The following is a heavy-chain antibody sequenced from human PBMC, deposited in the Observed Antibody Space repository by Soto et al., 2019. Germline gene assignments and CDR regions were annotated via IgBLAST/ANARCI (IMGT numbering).Heavy chain of an antibody. CDR2: IIPIFGTA. V-gene: IGHV1-69*13. CDR1: GGTFSSYA. J-gene: IGHJ6*02. CDR3: ARSAYSGSYSYYYYYGMDV. D-gene: IGHD1-26*01. Sequence: SVKVSCKASGGTFSSYAISWVRQAPGQGLEWMGGIIPIFGTANYAQKFQGRVTITADESTSTAYMELSSLRSEDTAVYYCARSAYSGSYSYYYYYGMDVWGQGTTVTVAS.